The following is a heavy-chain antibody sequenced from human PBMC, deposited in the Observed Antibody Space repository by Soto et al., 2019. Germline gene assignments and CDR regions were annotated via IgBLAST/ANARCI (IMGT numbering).Heavy chain of an antibody. D-gene: IGHD1-26*01. J-gene: IGHJ4*02. CDR1: GFSLTTDRVG. CDR3: GHAYGGRSLY. Sequence: QITLKESGPTLVKPTQTLTLTCTFSGFSLTTDRVGVGWIRQPPGEALQWLAVIYWDDSKTYRPSLESRLTITKDTPKNQVALTMTNMDSLDTATYYCGHAYGGRSLYWGQGTLVTVSS. V-gene: IGHV2-5*02. CDR2: IYWDDSK.